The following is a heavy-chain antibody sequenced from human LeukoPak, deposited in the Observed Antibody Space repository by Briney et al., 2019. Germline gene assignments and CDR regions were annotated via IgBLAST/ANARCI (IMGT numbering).Heavy chain of an antibody. CDR3: ARGRVERWLQSEYLGIDY. Sequence: SETLSLTCAVYGGSFSGYYWSWIRHPPGKGLEWIGEINHSGSTNYNPSLKSRVTISVDTSKNQFSLKLSSVTAADTAVYYCARGRVERWLQSEYLGIDYWGQGTLVTVSS. J-gene: IGHJ4*02. CDR1: GGSFSGYY. V-gene: IGHV4-34*01. D-gene: IGHD5-12*01. CDR2: INHSGST.